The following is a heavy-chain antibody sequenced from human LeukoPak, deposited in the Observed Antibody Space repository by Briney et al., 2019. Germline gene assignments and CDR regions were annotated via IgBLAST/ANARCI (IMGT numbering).Heavy chain of an antibody. CDR3: ARRLSGWYSNWFDP. Sequence: GSLRLSCAASGFTFSSYAMSWVRQPPGKGLEWIGSIYYSGSTYYNPSLKSRVTISVGTSKNQFSLKLSSVTAADTAVYYCARRLSGWYSNWFDPWGQGTLVTVSS. D-gene: IGHD6-19*01. CDR1: GFTFSSYA. J-gene: IGHJ5*02. CDR2: IYYSGST. V-gene: IGHV4-39*01.